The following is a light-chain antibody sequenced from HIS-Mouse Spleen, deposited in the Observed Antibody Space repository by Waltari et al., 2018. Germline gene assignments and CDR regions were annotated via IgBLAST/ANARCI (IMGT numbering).Light chain of an antibody. V-gene: IGLV3-25*03. J-gene: IGLJ2*01. CDR2: KDS. Sequence: SYELTQPPSVSVSPGQTARTTCSGDALPKQYAYWYQQKPRQAPVLVIYKDSERPSGIPERFSGSSSGTTVTLTISGVQAEDEADYYCQSADSSGTYSVVFGGGTKLTVL. CDR1: ALPKQY. CDR3: QSADSSGTYSVV.